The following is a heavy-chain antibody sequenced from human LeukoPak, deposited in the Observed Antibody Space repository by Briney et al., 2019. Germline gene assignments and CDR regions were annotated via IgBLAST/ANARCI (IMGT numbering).Heavy chain of an antibody. Sequence: SETLSLTCAVYGRSFSGYYWSWIRQPPGKGLEWIGEINHSGSTNYNPSLKSRVTISVDTSKNQFSLKLRSVTAADTAVYYCARGIAADGIAAYDYWGQGTLVTVSS. CDR1: GRSFSGYY. CDR2: INHSGST. CDR3: ARGIAADGIAAYDY. D-gene: IGHD6-13*01. J-gene: IGHJ4*02. V-gene: IGHV4-34*01.